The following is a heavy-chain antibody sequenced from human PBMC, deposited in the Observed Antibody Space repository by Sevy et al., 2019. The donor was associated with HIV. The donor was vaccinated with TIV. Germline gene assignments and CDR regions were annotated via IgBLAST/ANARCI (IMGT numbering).Heavy chain of an antibody. D-gene: IGHD6-19*01. CDR1: GGSFGSSSYY. CDR2: IYTGGTT. V-gene: IGHV4-61*02. J-gene: IGHJ4*02. Sequence: SETLSLTCTVSGGSFGSSSYYWNWIRQPAGKGLEWIGRIYTGGTTNYNPSLKSRVTMSVDTSKNQFSLKLSSVTAADTAVYYCAGRIAVAAFDYWGQGNLVTVSS. CDR3: AGRIAVAAFDY.